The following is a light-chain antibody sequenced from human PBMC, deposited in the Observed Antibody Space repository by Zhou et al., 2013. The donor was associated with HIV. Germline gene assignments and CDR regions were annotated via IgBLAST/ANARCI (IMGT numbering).Light chain of an antibody. CDR1: QDITHY. CDR2: AAS. V-gene: IGKV1-16*01. CDR3: QQSYTTLRFT. J-gene: IGKJ3*01. Sequence: DIQMTQSPSSLSASVGDRVTITCRASQDITHYLAWFQQKPGKAPKSLIYAASSLQSGVPSRFSGSGSGTDFTLTITSLQPEDSAIYYCQQSYTTLRFTFGPGTKVDIK.